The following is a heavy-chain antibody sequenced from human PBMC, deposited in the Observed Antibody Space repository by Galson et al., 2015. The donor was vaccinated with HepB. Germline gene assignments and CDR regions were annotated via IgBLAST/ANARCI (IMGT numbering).Heavy chain of an antibody. CDR3: ARATYYYDSSGYPPFDY. D-gene: IGHD3-22*01. CDR2: IDWDDDK. Sequence: PALVKPTQTLTLPCTFSGFSLSTSGMCVSWIRQPPGKALEWLALIDWDDDKYYSTSLKTRLTISKDTSKNQVVLTMTNMDPVDTATYYCARATYYYDSSGYPPFDYWGQGTLVTVSS. J-gene: IGHJ4*02. CDR1: GFSLSTSGMC. V-gene: IGHV2-70*01.